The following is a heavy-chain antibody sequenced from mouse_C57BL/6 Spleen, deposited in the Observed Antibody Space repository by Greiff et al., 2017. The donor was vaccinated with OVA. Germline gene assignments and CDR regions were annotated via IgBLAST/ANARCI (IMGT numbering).Heavy chain of an antibody. J-gene: IGHJ2*01. Sequence: QVHVKQPGTELVKPGASVKLSCKASGYTFTSYWMHWVKPRPGQGLEWIGNINPSNGGTNYNEKFKSKATLTVDKSSSTAYMQLSSLTSEDSAVYYCARNYGSSYGYFDYWGQGTTLTVSS. CDR2: INPSNGGT. D-gene: IGHD1-1*01. V-gene: IGHV1-53*01. CDR3: ARNYGSSYGYFDY. CDR1: GYTFTSYW.